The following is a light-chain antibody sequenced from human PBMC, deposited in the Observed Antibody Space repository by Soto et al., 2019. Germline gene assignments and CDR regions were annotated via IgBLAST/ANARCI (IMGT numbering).Light chain of an antibody. J-gene: IGLJ2*01. Sequence: QSVLTQPPSVSAAPGQKVIISCSGSSSNIENNFVSWYQQLPGTAPKLLIFDNDKRPSWIPDRFSGSKSGTSATLGITGLQTGDEADYYCVAWDTSLTTTVLFGGGTKVTVL. CDR3: VAWDTSLTTTVL. CDR2: DND. CDR1: SSNIENNF. V-gene: IGLV1-51*01.